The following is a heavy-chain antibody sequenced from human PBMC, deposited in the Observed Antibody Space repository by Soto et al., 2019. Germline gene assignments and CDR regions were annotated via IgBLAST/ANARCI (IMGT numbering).Heavy chain of an antibody. CDR3: AGGSASGWYGDY. Sequence: LRLSCAASGFTFSSYSMNWVRQAPGKGLEWVSSISSSSSYIYYADSVKGRFTISRDNAKNSLYLQMNSLRAEDTAVYYCAGGSASGWYGDYWGQGTLVTVSS. V-gene: IGHV3-21*01. CDR2: ISSSSSYI. D-gene: IGHD6-19*01. CDR1: GFTFSSYS. J-gene: IGHJ4*02.